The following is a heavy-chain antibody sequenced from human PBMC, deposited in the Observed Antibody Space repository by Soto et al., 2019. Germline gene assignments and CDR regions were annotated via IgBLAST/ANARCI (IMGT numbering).Heavy chain of an antibody. CDR1: GDSIGRGGYY. CDR2: IYTTGST. V-gene: IGHV4-31*03. CDR3: ARQRTTVVTQAYFDY. J-gene: IGHJ4*02. Sequence: SETLSLTCTVSGDSIGRGGYYWTWIRQHPGKGLEWIAYIYTTGSTYYNPSLKSRVAISIDTSKNQFSLKLSSVTAADTALYYCARQRTTVVTQAYFDYWGQGALVTVSS. D-gene: IGHD2-21*02.